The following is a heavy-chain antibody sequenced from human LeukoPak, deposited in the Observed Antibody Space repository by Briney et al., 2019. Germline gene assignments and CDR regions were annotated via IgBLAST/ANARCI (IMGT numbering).Heavy chain of an antibody. CDR2: IYYSGST. Sequence: SETLSLTCTVSGSSISSGGYYWSWIRQHPGKGLEWIGYIYYSGSTYYNPSLKSRVTISVDTSKNQFSLKLSSVTAADTAVYYCAKNERLNWFDPWGQGTLVTVSS. CDR1: GSSISSGGYY. J-gene: IGHJ5*02. CDR3: AKNERLNWFDP. V-gene: IGHV4-31*03.